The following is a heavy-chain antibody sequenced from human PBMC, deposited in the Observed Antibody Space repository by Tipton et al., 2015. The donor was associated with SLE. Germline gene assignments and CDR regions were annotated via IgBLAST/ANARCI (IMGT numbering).Heavy chain of an antibody. Sequence: SLRLSCAASGFTFSSYAMSWVRQAPGKGLEWVSAISGSGGSTYYADSVKGRFTISRDNSKNTLYLQMNSLGGEDTAVYYCAKEEYSGSYYDYWGQGTLVTVSS. D-gene: IGHD1-26*01. CDR3: AKEEYSGSYYDY. V-gene: IGHV3-23*01. CDR2: ISGSGGST. J-gene: IGHJ4*02. CDR1: GFTFSSYA.